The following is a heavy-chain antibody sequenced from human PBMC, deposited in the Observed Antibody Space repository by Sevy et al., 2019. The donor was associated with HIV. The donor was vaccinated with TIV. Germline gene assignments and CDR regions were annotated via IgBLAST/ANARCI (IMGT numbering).Heavy chain of an antibody. Sequence: GGSLRLSCAASGFTFSSYWMSWVRQAPGKGLEWVANIKQDGSGKYYVDSVKGGFTISRDNAKNSLYLQMNSLRAEDTAVYYCAGDLVATIRADYYYYYGMDVWGQGTTVTVSS. CDR3: AGDLVATIRADYYYYYGMDV. V-gene: IGHV3-7*03. CDR2: IKQDGSGK. CDR1: GFTFSSYW. J-gene: IGHJ6*02. D-gene: IGHD5-12*01.